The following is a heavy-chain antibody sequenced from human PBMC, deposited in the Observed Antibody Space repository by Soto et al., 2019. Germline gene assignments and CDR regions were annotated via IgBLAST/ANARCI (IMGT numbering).Heavy chain of an antibody. V-gene: IGHV4-59*01. CDR3: ASSNIAAAGFYYYALDV. CDR2: IYYSGST. D-gene: IGHD6-13*01. CDR1: GGSISSYY. Sequence: QVQLQESGPGLVKPSETLSLTCTVSGGSISSYYWSWIRQPPGKGLEWIGYIYYSGSTNYNPSLKRRVPISVDTSKNQFSLKLSSVTAADTAVYYCASSNIAAAGFYYYALDVWGRGTTVTVSS. J-gene: IGHJ6*02.